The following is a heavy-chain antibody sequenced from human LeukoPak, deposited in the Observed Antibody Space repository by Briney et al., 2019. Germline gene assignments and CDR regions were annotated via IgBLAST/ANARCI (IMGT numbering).Heavy chain of an antibody. CDR3: AKGESLGYCSSTSCYGLCYGMDV. J-gene: IGHJ6*04. V-gene: IGHV3-23*01. CDR2: ISGSGGST. CDR1: GFTFSSYA. D-gene: IGHD2-2*01. Sequence: GGSLRLSCAASGFTFSSYAMSWVRQAPGKGLEWVSAISGSGGSTYYADSVKGRFTISRDNSKNTLYLQMNSLRAEDTAVYYCAKGESLGYCSSTSCYGLCYGMDVWGKGTTVTVSS.